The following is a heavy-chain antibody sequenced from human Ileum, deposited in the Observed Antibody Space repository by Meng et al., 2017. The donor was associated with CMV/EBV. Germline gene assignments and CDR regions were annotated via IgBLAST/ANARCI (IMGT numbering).Heavy chain of an antibody. Sequence: VPLQGSGPRLWQPTHVLSLTCSDSGCSLISCYSEWIRPHADKGLECFRLLYTRVNTNYNLSHNGRVNMSVDTSKNQFTLKLSSVTAADTDVYSCARYCSGGSCYSGRHNWFDPWGQGTLVTVSS. CDR3: ARYCSGGSCYSGRHNWFDP. CDR2: LYTRVNT. CDR1: GCSLISCY. D-gene: IGHD2-15*01. V-gene: IGHV4-4*07. J-gene: IGHJ5*02.